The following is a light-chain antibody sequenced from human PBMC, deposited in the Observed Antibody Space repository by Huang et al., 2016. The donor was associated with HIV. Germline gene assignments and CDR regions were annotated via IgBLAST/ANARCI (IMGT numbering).Light chain of an antibody. Sequence: IQLTQSPSSLSASVEDRVTIPCRAIQGIRSHLAWYQQKPGKAPKLLIYAASTLQSGVPSRFSGSGSGTDFTLTISSLQPEDFATYYCQQLNSYPYTFGQGTKLEIK. J-gene: IGKJ2*01. CDR2: AAS. CDR1: QGIRSH. V-gene: IGKV1-9*01. CDR3: QQLNSYPYT.